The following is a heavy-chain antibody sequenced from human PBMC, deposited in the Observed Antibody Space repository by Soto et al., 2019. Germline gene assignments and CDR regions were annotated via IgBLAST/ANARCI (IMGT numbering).Heavy chain of an antibody. J-gene: IGHJ4*02. D-gene: IGHD3-16*01. V-gene: IGHV3-30*02. CDR3: ARDGDVNTGFGKDY. Sequence: GSLRLSCAASGFTFSSYGMHWVRQAPGKGLEWVAFIRHDGGNKFYAESVKGRFTISRDNSKNTLYLQMTSLSAEDTAMYYCARDGDVNTGFGKDYWGQGTLVTVSS. CDR1: GFTFSSYG. CDR2: IRHDGGNK.